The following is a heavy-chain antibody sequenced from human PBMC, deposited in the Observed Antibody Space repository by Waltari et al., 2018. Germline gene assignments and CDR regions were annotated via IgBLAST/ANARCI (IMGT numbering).Heavy chain of an antibody. Sequence: QLPLQESGPGLVKPSETLALTCSVSGGPIPHKRHYWGWIRQPPGQGLEWIGTISYNGATYSSPSLRGRLTLSRDTTMNQLSLKLGSVTAADTAVYYCATYIGASVGTAAFDVWGQGTMVTVSS. CDR1: GGPIPHKRHY. CDR2: ISYNGAT. V-gene: IGHV4-39*01. D-gene: IGHD5-12*01. CDR3: ATYIGASVGTAAFDV. J-gene: IGHJ3*01.